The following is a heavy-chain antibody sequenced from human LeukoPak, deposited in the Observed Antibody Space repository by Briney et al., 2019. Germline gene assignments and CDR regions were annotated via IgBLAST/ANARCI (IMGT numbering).Heavy chain of an antibody. Sequence: GGSLRLSCAASGFTFSSYAMHWVRQAPGKGLEWVAVISYDGSNKYYADSVKGRFTISRDNSKNTLYLQMNSLRAEDTAVYYCARSRYIVGGHLDYWGQGTLVTVSS. J-gene: IGHJ4*02. V-gene: IGHV3-30-3*01. CDR2: ISYDGSNK. CDR1: GFTFSSYA. CDR3: ARSRYIVGGHLDY. D-gene: IGHD2-21*01.